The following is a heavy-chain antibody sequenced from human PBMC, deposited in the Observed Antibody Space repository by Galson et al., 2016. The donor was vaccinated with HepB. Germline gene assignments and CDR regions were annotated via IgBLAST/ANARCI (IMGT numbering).Heavy chain of an antibody. CDR1: GFTFSRYD. CDR2: IGTAADT. J-gene: IGHJ4*02. CDR3: ARAESRAGCSFFDF. D-gene: IGHD4/OR15-4a*01. Sequence: SLRLSCAASGFTFSRYDMHWVRQGIGNGPEWGSGIGTAADTHYPGSVKGRFTISREHARNSLYLQMNSLTAGDTAVYYCARAESRAGCSFFDFWGQGVLVTVSS. V-gene: IGHV3-13*01.